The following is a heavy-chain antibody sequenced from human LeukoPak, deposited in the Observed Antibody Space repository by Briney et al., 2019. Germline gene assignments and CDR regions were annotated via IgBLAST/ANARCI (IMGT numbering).Heavy chain of an antibody. V-gene: IGHV3-7*05. J-gene: IGHJ3*01. D-gene: IGHD6-19*01. CDR1: GLSFSYYW. CDR2: IRQDESEK. CDR3: ARDATVANRGWFDDV. Sequence: GGSLRLSCSASGLSFSYYWMSWVRQAPGKGLEWVANIRQDESEKYYVGSVKGRFTISRDNAKNSLYLQMNSLKFEDTAVYYCARDATVANRGWFDDVWGRGTMVTVSS.